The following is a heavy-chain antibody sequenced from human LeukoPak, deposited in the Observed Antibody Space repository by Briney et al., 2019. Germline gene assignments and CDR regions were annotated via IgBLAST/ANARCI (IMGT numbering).Heavy chain of an antibody. Sequence: GASVKVSCKASGYTFTSYDINWVRQATGQGLEWMGWMNPNSGNTGYAQKFQGRVTITRNTSISTAYMELSGLRSEDTAVYYCARGGYYDFWSGYSSNWFDPWGQGTLVTVSS. J-gene: IGHJ5*02. CDR1: GYTFTSYD. D-gene: IGHD3-3*01. CDR2: MNPNSGNT. CDR3: ARGGYYDFWSGYSSNWFDP. V-gene: IGHV1-8*03.